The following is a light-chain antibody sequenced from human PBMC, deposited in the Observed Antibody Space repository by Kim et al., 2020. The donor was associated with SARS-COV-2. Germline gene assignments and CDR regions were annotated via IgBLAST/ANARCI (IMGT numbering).Light chain of an antibody. CDR1: QSISSH. CDR3: QQSYITPIT. CDR2: AAS. Sequence: DIQMTQSPSSLSASLGVRVTITCRTTQSISSHLNWYQQKPGRAPKLLISAASTLQGGVPSRFSGSGSETEFTLTISSLQPEDLANYYCQQSYITPITCGPGTKVDIK. J-gene: IGKJ3*01. V-gene: IGKV1-39*01.